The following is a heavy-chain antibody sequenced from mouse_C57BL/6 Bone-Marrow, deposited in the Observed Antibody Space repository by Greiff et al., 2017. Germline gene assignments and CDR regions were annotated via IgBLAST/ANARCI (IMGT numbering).Heavy chain of an antibody. V-gene: IGHV1-42*01. J-gene: IGHJ3*01. CDR3: ARWRLRRTGGFAY. Sequence: EVQLQQSGPELVKPGASVKISCKASGYSFTGYYMNWVKQSPEKSLEWIGEINPSTGGTTYNQKFKAKATLTVDKSSSTAYMQLKSLTSEDSAVYYGARWRLRRTGGFAYWGQGTLVTVSA. CDR2: INPSTGGT. CDR1: GYSFTGYY. D-gene: IGHD2-4*01.